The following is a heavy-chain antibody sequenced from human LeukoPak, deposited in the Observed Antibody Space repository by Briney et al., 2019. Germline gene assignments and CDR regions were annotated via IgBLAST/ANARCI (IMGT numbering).Heavy chain of an antibody. J-gene: IGHJ4*02. V-gene: IGHV3-21*01. CDR3: IAARGDY. CDR2: ISSSSSYI. CDR1: GFTFSSYS. Sequence: GGSLRLSCAASGFTFSSYSMNWVRQAPGKGLEWVSSISSSSSYIYYAGSVKGRFTISRDNAKNSLYLQMNSLRAEDTAVYYCIAARGDYWGQGTLVTVSS. D-gene: IGHD6-6*01.